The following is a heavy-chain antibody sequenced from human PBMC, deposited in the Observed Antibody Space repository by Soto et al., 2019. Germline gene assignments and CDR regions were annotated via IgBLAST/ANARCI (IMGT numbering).Heavy chain of an antibody. CDR3: ARGGPLRFLEWLFTYFDY. V-gene: IGHV1-3*01. D-gene: IGHD3-3*01. CDR2: INAGNGNT. J-gene: IGHJ4*02. CDR1: GYTFTSYA. Sequence: ASVKVSCKASGYTFTSYAMHWVRQAPGQRLEWMGWINAGNGNTKYSQKFQGRVTITRDTSASTAYMELSSLRSEDTAVYYCARGGPLRFLEWLFTYFDYWGQGTLVTVSS.